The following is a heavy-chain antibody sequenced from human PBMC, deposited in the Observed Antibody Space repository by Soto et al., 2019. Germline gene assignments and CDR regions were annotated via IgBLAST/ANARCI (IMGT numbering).Heavy chain of an antibody. V-gene: IGHV4-34*01. CDR1: GGSFSGYY. CDR3: ASLLRGYSGYAPGRAYNWFGP. Sequence: QVQLQQWGAGLLKPSETLSLTCAVYGGSFSGYYWSWIRQPPGKGLEWIGEINHSGSTNYNPSLKSRVTISLDASKNQFSLKLRSVTASDTAVYYCASLLRGYSGYAPGRAYNWFGPWGQGTLVTVSS. D-gene: IGHD5-12*01. CDR2: INHSGST. J-gene: IGHJ5*02.